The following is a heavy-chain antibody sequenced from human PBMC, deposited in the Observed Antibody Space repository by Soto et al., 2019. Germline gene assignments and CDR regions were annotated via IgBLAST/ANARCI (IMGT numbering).Heavy chain of an antibody. J-gene: IGHJ6*02. CDR2: IYHSGST. D-gene: IGHD3-3*01. Sequence: PSETLSLTCAVSGGPISSSNWWSWVRQPPGKGLEWIGEIYHSGSTNYNPSLKSRVTISVDKSKNQFSLKLSSVTAADTAVYYCAREVGGDDFWSGYSKSSYYYYGMDVWGQGTTVTV. V-gene: IGHV4-4*02. CDR1: GGPISSSNW. CDR3: AREVGGDDFWSGYSKSSYYYYGMDV.